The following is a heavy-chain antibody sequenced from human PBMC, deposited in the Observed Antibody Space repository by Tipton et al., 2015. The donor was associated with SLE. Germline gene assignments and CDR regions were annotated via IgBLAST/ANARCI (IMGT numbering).Heavy chain of an antibody. J-gene: IGHJ5*02. CDR1: GGSISSHY. D-gene: IGHD3-3*01. V-gene: IGHV4-31*03. CDR3: ARGERITIFGVVIIGWFDP. Sequence: TLSLTCTVSGGSISSHYWSWIRQHPGKGLEWIGYIYYSGSTYYNPSLKSRVTISVDTSKNQFSLKLSSVTAADTAVYYCARGERITIFGVVIIGWFDPWGQGTLVTVSS. CDR2: IYYSGST.